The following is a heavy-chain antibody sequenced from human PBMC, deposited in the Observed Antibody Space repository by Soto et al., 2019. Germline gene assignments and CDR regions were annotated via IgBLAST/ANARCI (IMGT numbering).Heavy chain of an antibody. CDR3: AKDGPGSGSIY. CDR1: GFTFSSYA. J-gene: IGHJ4*02. D-gene: IGHD3-10*01. CDR2: ISGSGGST. V-gene: IGHV3-23*01. Sequence: EVQLLESGGGLVQPGGSLRLSCAASGFTFSSYAMRWVRQAPGKGLEWVSAISGSGGSTYYADSVKGRFTISRDNSKNTLDLQMNSMRDEDTAVYYCAKDGPGSGSIYWGQGTLVTVSS.